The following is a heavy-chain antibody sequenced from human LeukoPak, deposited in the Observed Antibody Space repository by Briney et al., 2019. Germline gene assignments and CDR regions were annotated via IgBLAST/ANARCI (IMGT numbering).Heavy chain of an antibody. CDR2: ISSSSSYI. J-gene: IGHJ4*02. CDR3: ARAGPHYDSSGYDY. V-gene: IGHV3-21*01. Sequence: NPGGCLRLSCAASGFTFSSYSMNWVRQAPGKGLEWVSSISSSSSYIYYADSVKGRFTIYRDKAKNSLYLQMNSLRAEDTAVYYCARAGPHYDSSGYDYWGQGTLVTVSS. CDR1: GFTFSSYS. D-gene: IGHD3-22*01.